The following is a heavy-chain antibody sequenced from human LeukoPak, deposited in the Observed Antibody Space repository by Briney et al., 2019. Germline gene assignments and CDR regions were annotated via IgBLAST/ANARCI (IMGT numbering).Heavy chain of an antibody. V-gene: IGHV1-8*01. CDR2: MNPNSGNT. D-gene: IGHD3-3*01. CDR3: ALSRGTTIFGVVIPLSYYYGMDV. Sequence: ASVKVSCKASGYTFTSYDINWVRQATGQGLEWMGWMNPNSGNTGYAQKFQGRVTMTRNTSISTAYMELSSLRSEDTAVYYCALSRGTTIFGVVIPLSYYYGMDVWGQGTTVTVSS. J-gene: IGHJ6*02. CDR1: GYTFTSYD.